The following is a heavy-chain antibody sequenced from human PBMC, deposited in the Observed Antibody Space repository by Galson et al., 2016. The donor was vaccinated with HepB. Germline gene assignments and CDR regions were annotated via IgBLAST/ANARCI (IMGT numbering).Heavy chain of an antibody. V-gene: IGHV2-5*02. Sequence: PALVKPTQTLTLTCTFSGFSLNTSGVAVGWIRQPPGKALEWLAVIYWDDDKRYSPSLKSRLTITKDTSKNQVVLTMTNIDPVDTATYYCARRGYGYGFAYFDYWGQGTLVTVSS. J-gene: IGHJ4*02. D-gene: IGHD5-18*01. CDR3: ARRGYGYGFAYFDY. CDR2: IYWDDDK. CDR1: GFSLNTSGVA.